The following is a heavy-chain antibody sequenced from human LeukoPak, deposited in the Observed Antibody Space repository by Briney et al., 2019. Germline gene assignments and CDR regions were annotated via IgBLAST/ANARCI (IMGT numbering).Heavy chain of an antibody. Sequence: ASVKVSCKASGYTFTSYGISWVRQAPGQGLEWMGWISAYNGNTNYAQKLQGRVTMTRDMSTSTVYMELSSLRSEDTAVYYCARHPAAISRGWFDPWGQGTLVTVSS. CDR2: ISAYNGNT. J-gene: IGHJ5*02. CDR1: GYTFTSYG. D-gene: IGHD2-2*02. CDR3: ARHPAAISRGWFDP. V-gene: IGHV1-18*01.